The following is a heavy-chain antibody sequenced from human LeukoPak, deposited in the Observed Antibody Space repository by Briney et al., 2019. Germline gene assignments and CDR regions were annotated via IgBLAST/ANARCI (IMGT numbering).Heavy chain of an antibody. CDR3: ARVIEGSTPHMDYLDY. V-gene: IGHV3-53*01. CDR1: GFTVSNNY. J-gene: IGHJ4*02. D-gene: IGHD2-21*01. Sequence: PGGSLRLSCAASGFTVSNNYMSWVRQIPGKGLEWLSVIYASGSSYYADSVKGRFTISRDNSKNILYLQMNSLRAEDTAVYYCARVIEGSTPHMDYLDYWGQGTLVTVSS. CDR2: IYASGSS.